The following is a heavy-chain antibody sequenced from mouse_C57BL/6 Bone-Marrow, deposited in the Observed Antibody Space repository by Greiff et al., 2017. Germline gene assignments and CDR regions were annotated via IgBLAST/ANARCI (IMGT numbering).Heavy chain of an antibody. Sequence: VKLQESGAELARPGASVKLSCKASGYTFTSYGISWVKQRTGQGLEWIGEIYPRSGNTYYNEKFKGKATLTADKSSSTAYMELRSLTSEDSAVYFCARVVGFDVWGTGTTVTVSS. CDR2: IYPRSGNT. CDR1: GYTFTSYG. V-gene: IGHV1-81*01. J-gene: IGHJ1*03. CDR3: ARVVGFDV.